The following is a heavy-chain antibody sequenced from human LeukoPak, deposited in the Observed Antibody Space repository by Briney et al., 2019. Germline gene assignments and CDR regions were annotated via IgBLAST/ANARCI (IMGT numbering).Heavy chain of an antibody. D-gene: IGHD6-13*01. CDR2: IYPGDSDT. CDR1: GYPFSSYW. Sequence: GESLQISCKGSGYPFSSYWIGWVRQMPGRGLEWMGIIYPGDSDTRYSPSFQGQVTISADKSIGTAYLQWSSLKASDTAMYYCARRRLAASLYYLDYWGQGSLVTGSS. J-gene: IGHJ4*02. CDR3: ARRRLAASLYYLDY. V-gene: IGHV5-51*01.